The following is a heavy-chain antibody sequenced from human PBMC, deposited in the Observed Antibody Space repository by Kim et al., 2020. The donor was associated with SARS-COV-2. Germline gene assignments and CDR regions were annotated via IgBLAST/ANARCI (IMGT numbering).Heavy chain of an antibody. J-gene: IGHJ6*02. V-gene: IGHV4-61*01. D-gene: IGHD2-2*01. Sequence: SETLSLTCSVSGGSVSGDSYYWTWLRLPPGKGLEGVGTICDNGNNNYNLNLKNRITLSVDTYTNQVSLKVNSVTAEDTAVYDCATDGGVASAYCTSTICCWGRGIDVWGHGTMVTVSS. CDR1: GGSVSGDSYY. CDR2: ICDNGNN. CDR3: ATDGGVASAYCTSTICCWGRGIDV.